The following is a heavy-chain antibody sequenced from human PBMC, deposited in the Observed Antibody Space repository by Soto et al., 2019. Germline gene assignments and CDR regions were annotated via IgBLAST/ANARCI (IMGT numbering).Heavy chain of an antibody. CDR3: ARGSYYYGSGTHGGYYYGMDV. CDR1: GGSISSSSYY. D-gene: IGHD3-10*01. J-gene: IGHJ6*02. V-gene: IGHV4-39*01. Sequence: SETLSLTCTVSGGSISSSSYYWGWIRQPPGKGLEWIGSIYYSGSTYYNPSLKSRVTISVDTSKNQFSLKLSSVTAADTAVYYCARGSYYYGSGTHGGYYYGMDVWGQGTTVTVSS. CDR2: IYYSGST.